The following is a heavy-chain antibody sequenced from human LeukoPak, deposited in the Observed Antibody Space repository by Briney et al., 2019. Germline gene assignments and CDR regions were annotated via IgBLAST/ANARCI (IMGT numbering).Heavy chain of an antibody. Sequence: GESLKISCKGSGYSFTSYWIGWVRQTPGKGLEWMGVIYPGDSDTRYSPSFQGQVTISAESISTAYLQWSNLKASDTAMYYCARLLGGGFDYWGQGTLVTVSS. J-gene: IGHJ4*02. V-gene: IGHV5-51*01. CDR1: GYSFTSYW. CDR3: ARLLGGGFDY. CDR2: IYPGDSDT.